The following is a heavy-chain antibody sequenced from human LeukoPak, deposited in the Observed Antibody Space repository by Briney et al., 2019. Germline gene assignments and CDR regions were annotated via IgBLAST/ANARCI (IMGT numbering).Heavy chain of an antibody. CDR1: GYSFTSYW. V-gene: IGHV5-51*01. CDR2: IYPGDSDT. J-gene: IGHJ4*02. Sequence: GESLKISCKGSGYSFTSYWIGWERQMPGKGLEWMGIIYPGDSDTRYSPSFQGQVTISADKSISTAYLQWSSLKASDTAMYYCARQYCSGGSCYHFDYWGQGTLVTVSS. CDR3: ARQYCSGGSCYHFDY. D-gene: IGHD2-15*01.